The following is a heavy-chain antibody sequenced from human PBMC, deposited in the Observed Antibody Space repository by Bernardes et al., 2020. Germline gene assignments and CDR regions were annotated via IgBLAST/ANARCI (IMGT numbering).Heavy chain of an antibody. CDR1: GGSISSSSYY. CDR3: AVHIPGGDGDAFDI. Sequence: SETLSLTCTVSGGSISSSSYYWGWLRQPPGKGLEWIGSIYYSGSTYYNTSLKSRVTISVDTSKNQFSLKLSSVTAADTALYYCAVHIPGGDGDAFDIWGQGTMVTVSS. CDR2: IYYSGST. D-gene: IGHD2-21*02. J-gene: IGHJ3*02. V-gene: IGHV4-39*01.